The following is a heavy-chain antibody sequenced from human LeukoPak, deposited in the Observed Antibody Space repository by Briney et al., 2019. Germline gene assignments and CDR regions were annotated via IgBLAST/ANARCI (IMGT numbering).Heavy chain of an antibody. J-gene: IGHJ4*02. CDR1: GGSFSGYC. D-gene: IGHD3-16*02. CDR3: ARAKAYDYVWGSYRSCFDY. Sequence: SETLSLTCAVYGGSFSGYCWSWIRQPPGKGLEWIGEINRSGSTNYNPSLKSRVTISVDTSKNQFSLKLSSVTAADTAVYYCARAKAYDYVWGSYRSCFDYWGQGTLVTVSS. V-gene: IGHV4-34*01. CDR2: INRSGST.